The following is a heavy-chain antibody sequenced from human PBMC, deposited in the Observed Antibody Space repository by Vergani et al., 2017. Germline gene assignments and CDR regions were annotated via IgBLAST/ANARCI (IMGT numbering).Heavy chain of an antibody. D-gene: IGHD3-10*01. CDR1: GGSISSGGYY. Sequence: QVQLQESGPGLVKPSQTLSLTCTVSGGSISSGGYYWSWIRQHPGKGLEWIGYNYYSGSTYYNPSLKSRVTISVDTSKNQFSLKLSSVTAADTAVYYCATSFAGANYYGSGSYYTLGLLLRRWGQGTLVTVSS. CDR2: NYYSGST. J-gene: IGHJ4*02. V-gene: IGHV4-31*03. CDR3: ATSFAGANYYGSGSYYTLGLLLRR.